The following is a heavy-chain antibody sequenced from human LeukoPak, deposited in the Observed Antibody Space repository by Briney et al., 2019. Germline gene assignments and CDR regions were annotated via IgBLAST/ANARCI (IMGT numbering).Heavy chain of an antibody. CDR3: AKAPVTTCRGAFCYPFDY. CDR2: ISDTGNT. J-gene: IGHJ4*02. V-gene: IGHV3-23*01. D-gene: IGHD2-15*01. CDR1: GFTLSSYA. Sequence: GGSLSLSCAASGFTLSSYAMSWVRKAPGKGLEWVSAISDTGNTYHADPVKGRFTISRDSSKNTLFLQMNRLRPEDAAVYYCAKAPVTTCRGAFCYPFDYWGLGTLVTVSS.